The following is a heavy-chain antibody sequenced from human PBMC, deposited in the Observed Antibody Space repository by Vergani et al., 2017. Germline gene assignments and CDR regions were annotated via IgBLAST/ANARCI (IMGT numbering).Heavy chain of an antibody. J-gene: IGHJ4*02. CDR1: GFTVSSNY. Sequence: EVQLVESGGGLVQPGGSLRLSCAASGFTVSSNYMSWVRQAPGKGLEWVSVIYSGGSTYYADSVKGRFTISRDNSKNTLYLQMNSLRAEDTAVYYCARDLWGYYGSGGYQTGYWGQGTLVTVTS. CDR3: ARDLWGYYGSGGYQTGY. V-gene: IGHV3-66*02. CDR2: IYSGGST. D-gene: IGHD3-10*01.